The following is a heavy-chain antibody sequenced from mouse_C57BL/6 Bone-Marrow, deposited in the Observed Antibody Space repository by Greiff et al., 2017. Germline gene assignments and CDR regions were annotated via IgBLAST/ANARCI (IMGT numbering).Heavy chain of an antibody. CDR1: GFSLTSYG. D-gene: IGHD2-2*01. V-gene: IGHV2-5*01. J-gene: IGHJ4*01. CDR2: IWRGGST. Sequence: VKLVESGPGLVQPSQSLSITCTVSGFSLTSYGVHWVRQSPGKGLEWLGVIWRGGSTDYNAAFMSRLSITKDNSKSQVFFKMNSLQADDTAIYYCAKIYYGYLYAMDYWGQGTSVTVSS. CDR3: AKIYYGYLYAMDY.